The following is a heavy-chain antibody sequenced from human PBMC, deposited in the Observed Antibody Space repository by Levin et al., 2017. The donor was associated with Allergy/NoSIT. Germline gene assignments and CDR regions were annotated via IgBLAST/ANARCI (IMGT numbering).Heavy chain of an antibody. Sequence: QTGGSLRLSCAASGFTFSSYWMSWVRQAPGKGLEWVANIKQDGSEKYYVDSVKGRFTISRDNAKNALYLQMNSLRAEDTAVYYCARGVVRAYCGGDCAYFGYWGQGTLVTVSS. CDR1: GFTFSSYW. J-gene: IGHJ4*02. CDR3: ARGVVRAYCGGDCAYFGY. CDR2: IKQDGSEK. D-gene: IGHD2-21*02. V-gene: IGHV3-7*01.